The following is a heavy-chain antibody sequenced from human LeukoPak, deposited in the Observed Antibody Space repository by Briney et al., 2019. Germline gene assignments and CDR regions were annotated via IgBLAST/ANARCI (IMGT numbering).Heavy chain of an antibody. CDR1: GFTSSDYW. V-gene: IGHV3-7*01. D-gene: IGHD6-19*01. CDR3: ARDRSLSVAGTFDF. Sequence: GGSLRLSCAPSGFTSSDYWTHSVRQAPRKGLEWVANIKQDGSEKNYVASVKGRFTISRDNAKNSLYLEMNSLRDDDTAVYYCARDRSLSVAGTFDFWGQGSLVTVSS. J-gene: IGHJ4*02. CDR2: IKQDGSEK.